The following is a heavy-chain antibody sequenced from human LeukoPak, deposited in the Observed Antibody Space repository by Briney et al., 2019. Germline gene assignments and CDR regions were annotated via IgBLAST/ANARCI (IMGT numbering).Heavy chain of an antibody. V-gene: IGHV1-69*05. CDR3: ARGSISFYYMDV. D-gene: IGHD3-16*01. Sequence: ASVKASCKSSGGTFSSYAISWVRQAPGQGLECMGGIIPIFGTANYAQKFQGRVTITTDDSKSTAYMELSSLRSEDTDVYYCARGSISFYYMDVWGKGTTVTVSS. CDR1: GGTFSSYA. CDR2: IIPIFGTA. J-gene: IGHJ6*03.